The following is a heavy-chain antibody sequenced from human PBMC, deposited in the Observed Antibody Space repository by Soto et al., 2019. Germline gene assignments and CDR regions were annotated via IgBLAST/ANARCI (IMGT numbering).Heavy chain of an antibody. J-gene: IGHJ6*02. D-gene: IGHD3-22*01. V-gene: IGHV4-39*01. CDR2: IYYSGST. Sequence: SETLSLTCTVSGGSISSSGCYWGWIRQPPGKGLEWIGSIYYSGSTYYNPSLKSRVTISVDTSKNQFSLKLSSVTAADTAVYYCARQSITMIVVQSYGMDVWGQGTTVTVSS. CDR1: GGSISSSGCY. CDR3: ARQSITMIVVQSYGMDV.